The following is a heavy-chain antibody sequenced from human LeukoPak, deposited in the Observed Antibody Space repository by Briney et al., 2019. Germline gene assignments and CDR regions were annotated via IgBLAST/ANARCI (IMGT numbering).Heavy chain of an antibody. CDR1: GFTFSSYG. CDR3: AKVLVGSTSDFNY. CDR2: ISYDGSNK. D-gene: IGHD2-2*01. J-gene: IGHJ4*02. V-gene: IGHV3-30*18. Sequence: GGSLRLSCAASGFTFSSYGMHWVRQAPGKGLEWVAVISYDGSNKYYADSVKGRFTISRDNSKNTLYLQMNSLRAEDTAVYYCAKVLVGSTSDFNYWGQGTLVTVSS.